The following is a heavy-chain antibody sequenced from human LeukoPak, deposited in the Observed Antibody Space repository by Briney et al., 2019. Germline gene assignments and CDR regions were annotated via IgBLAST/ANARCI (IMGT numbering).Heavy chain of an antibody. CDR1: GFTFSSYA. V-gene: IGHV3-23*01. CDR2: ISGSGGST. D-gene: IGHD2-21*02. J-gene: IGHJ4*02. CDR3: AKDHCGGDCYSAYFDY. Sequence: GGSLRLSCAASGFTFSSYAMSWDRQAPGKGLEWVSAISGSGGSTYYADSVKGRFTISRDNSKNTLHLQMNTLRAEDTAVYYCAKDHCGGDCYSAYFDYWGQGTLVTVSS.